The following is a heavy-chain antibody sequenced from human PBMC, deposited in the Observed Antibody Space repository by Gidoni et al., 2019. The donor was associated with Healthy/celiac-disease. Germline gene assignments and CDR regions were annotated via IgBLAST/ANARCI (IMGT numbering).Heavy chain of an antibody. J-gene: IGHJ4*02. CDR2: IKSTTDGGTT. D-gene: IGHD1-26*01. Sequence: EVQLVESGGGLVKPGGSRRLCCAASGLTRSNAWMSWVRQAPGKGLAWVGRIKSTTDGGTTDYAAPVKGRFTISRDDSNNTLYLQMNSLKTEDTAVYYCTTDTTVGATGYYWGQGTLVTVSS. V-gene: IGHV3-15*01. CDR3: TTDTTVGATGYY. CDR1: GLTRSNAW.